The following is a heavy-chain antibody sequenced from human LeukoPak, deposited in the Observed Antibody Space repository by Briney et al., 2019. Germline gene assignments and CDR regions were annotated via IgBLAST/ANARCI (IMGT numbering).Heavy chain of an antibody. J-gene: IGHJ4*02. V-gene: IGHV1-8*01. Sequence: PRASVKVSCKASGYSFTNYAMNCVRQATGQGLEWMGWMNPNSGNTGYAQKFQGRVTMTRNTSITTARMELSSLRSEDTAVYYCARGNKDYGDYARGLSDYWGQGTLVTVSS. D-gene: IGHD4-17*01. CDR3: ARGNKDYGDYARGLSDY. CDR1: GYSFTNYA. CDR2: MNPNSGNT.